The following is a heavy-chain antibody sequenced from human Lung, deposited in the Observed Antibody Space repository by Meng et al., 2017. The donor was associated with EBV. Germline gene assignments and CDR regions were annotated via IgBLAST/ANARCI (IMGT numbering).Heavy chain of an antibody. CDR1: GFTFMGYG. Sequence: VRLVGGGGGVVQPGRSLRLSCAASGFTFMGYGMFWVRQAPGKGPEWVAILPSDGGNTYYSDSVKGRFTISRDNSKKTLYLQMNSLRAEDTAVYYCARDLSGRFDPWGQGTLVTVSS. D-gene: IGHD1-26*01. CDR2: LPSDGGNT. J-gene: IGHJ5*02. CDR3: ARDLSGRFDP. V-gene: IGHV3-30*03.